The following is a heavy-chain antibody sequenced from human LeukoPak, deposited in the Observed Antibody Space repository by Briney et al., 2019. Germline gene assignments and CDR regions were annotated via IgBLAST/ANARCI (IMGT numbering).Heavy chain of an antibody. J-gene: IGHJ6*02. D-gene: IGHD3-9*01. Sequence: GGSLRLSCAASGFTFSSYEINWVRQAPGKGLEWVSYISSSGSTIYYADSVKGRFTISRDNAKNSLYLQMNSLRAEDTAVYYCARDIRYFDSDYYYGMDVWGQGTTVIVSS. V-gene: IGHV3-48*03. CDR1: GFTFSSYE. CDR3: ARDIRYFDSDYYYGMDV. CDR2: ISSSGSTI.